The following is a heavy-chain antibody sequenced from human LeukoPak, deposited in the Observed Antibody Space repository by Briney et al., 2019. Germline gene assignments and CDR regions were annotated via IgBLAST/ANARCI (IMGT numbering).Heavy chain of an antibody. V-gene: IGHV3-23*01. CDR1: GFTFSSYA. CDR2: ISGSGGST. CDR3: AKTRVAGGGNYFDY. Sequence: GGSLRPSCAASGFTFSSYAMSWVRQAPGKGLEWVSAISGSGGSTYYADSVKGRFTISRDNSKNTLYLQMNSLRAEDTAVYYCAKTRVAGGGNYFDYWGQGTLVTVSS. J-gene: IGHJ4*02. D-gene: IGHD6-19*01.